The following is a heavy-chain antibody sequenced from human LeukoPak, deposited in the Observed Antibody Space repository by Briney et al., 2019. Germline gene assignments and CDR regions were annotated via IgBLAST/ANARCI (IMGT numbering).Heavy chain of an antibody. CDR2: IDAGSGNT. CDR3: ARRGVTTQYSFYAMAV. J-gene: IGHJ6*02. Sequence: ASVKVSCKASGYTFTSYAVHWVRQAPGQRPEWMGWIDAGSGNTGCSQEFQGRVTITRDTSTSTAYMELSSLTSEDTAVYYCARRGVTTQYSFYAMAVWGQGTTVTVSS. V-gene: IGHV1-3*01. D-gene: IGHD2-21*02. CDR1: GYTFTSYA.